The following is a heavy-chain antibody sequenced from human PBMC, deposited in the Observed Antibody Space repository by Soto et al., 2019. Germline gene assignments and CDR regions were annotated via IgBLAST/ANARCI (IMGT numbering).Heavy chain of an antibody. D-gene: IGHD3-9*01. J-gene: IGHJ6*02. CDR3: ARVFRTGYYIPHYYGMDV. Sequence: SETLSLTCTVSGGSISSGDYYWSWIRQPPGKGLEWIGYIYYSGSTYYNPSLKSRVTISVDTSKNQSSLKLSSVTAADTAVYYCARVFRTGYYIPHYYGMDVWGQGTTVTVSS. CDR2: IYYSGST. CDR1: GGSISSGDYY. V-gene: IGHV4-30-4*01.